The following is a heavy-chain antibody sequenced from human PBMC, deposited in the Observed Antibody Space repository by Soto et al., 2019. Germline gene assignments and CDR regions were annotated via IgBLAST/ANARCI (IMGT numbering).Heavy chain of an antibody. CDR1: GYSISSSNW. Sequence: SETLSLTCAVSGYSISSSNWWGWIRQPPGKGLEWIGYIYYSGSTYYNPSLKSRVTMSVDTSKNQFSLKLSSVTAVDTAVYYCARMEGYCSGGSCYSKSNWFDPWGQGTLVTVSS. D-gene: IGHD2-15*01. CDR2: IYYSGST. V-gene: IGHV4-28*01. CDR3: ARMEGYCSGGSCYSKSNWFDP. J-gene: IGHJ5*02.